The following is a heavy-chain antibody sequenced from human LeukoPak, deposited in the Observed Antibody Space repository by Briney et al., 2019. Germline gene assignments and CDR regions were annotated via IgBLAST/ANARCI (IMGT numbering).Heavy chain of an antibody. D-gene: IGHD1-26*01. J-gene: IGHJ5*02. Sequence: GGSLRLSCAASGFTFDDYAMHWVRQAPGKGLEWVSPISGDGGSTYYADSVKGRFTISRDNSKNSLYLQMNSLRTEDTALYYCAKDISNIVRDNWFDPWGQGTLVTVSS. CDR2: ISGDGGST. CDR1: GFTFDDYA. V-gene: IGHV3-43*02. CDR3: AKDISNIVRDNWFDP.